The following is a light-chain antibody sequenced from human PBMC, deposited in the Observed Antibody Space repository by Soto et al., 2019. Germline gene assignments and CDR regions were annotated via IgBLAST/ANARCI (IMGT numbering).Light chain of an antibody. CDR2: GES. J-gene: IGKJ1*01. CDR1: QSISRN. CDR3: YHYYKLPWT. Sequence: EIVMTQSPAILSVSPGDRATLSCRASQSISRNLGWYQQRPGKPPRLLIYGESTRATGVPDRFSGSGSGTDFTITISGLESEDFAVYYCYHYYKLPWTFGPGSKVEIQ. V-gene: IGKV3-15*01.